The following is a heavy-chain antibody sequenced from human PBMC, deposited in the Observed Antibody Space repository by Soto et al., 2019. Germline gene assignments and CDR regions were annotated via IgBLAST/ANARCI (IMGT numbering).Heavy chain of an antibody. CDR1: GCSISSYY. CDR3: ASDPAAGYYYGMDV. D-gene: IGHD2-2*01. J-gene: IGHJ6*02. CDR2: IYYSGST. V-gene: IGHV4-59*12. Sequence: SETLSLTCTVSGCSISSYYWSWIRQPPGKGLEWIGYIYYSGSTNYNPSLKSRVTISVDTSKNQFSLKLSSVTAADTAVYYCASDPAAGYYYGMDVWGQGTTVTVSS.